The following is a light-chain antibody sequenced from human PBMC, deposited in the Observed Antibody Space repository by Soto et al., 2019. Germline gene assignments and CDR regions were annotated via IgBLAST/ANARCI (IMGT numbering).Light chain of an antibody. CDR1: SSDVGGYNY. CDR3: SSFAGNNNLV. V-gene: IGLV2-8*01. CDR2: EFS. Sequence: QSALTQPPSASGSPGQSVTISCTGTSSDVGGYNYVSWYQQHPGKAPKLMISEFSKRPSGVPDRFSGSKSGNTASLTVSGLQDEDEADYYCSSFAGNNNLVFGGGTKLTVL. J-gene: IGLJ2*01.